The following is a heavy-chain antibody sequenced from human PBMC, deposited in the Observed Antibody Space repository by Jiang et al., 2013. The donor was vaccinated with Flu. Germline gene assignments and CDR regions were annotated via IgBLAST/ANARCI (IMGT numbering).Heavy chain of an antibody. V-gene: IGHV4-31*03. Sequence: GPGLVKPSQTLSLTCTVSGGSISSGGYYWSWIRQHPGKGLEWIGYIYYSGSTYYNPSLKSRVTISVDTSKNQFSLKLSSVTAADTAVYYCARGPHPGYCSSTSCPQGYYYYYYGMDVWGQGTTVTVSS. D-gene: IGHD2-2*01. J-gene: IGHJ6*02. CDR2: IYYSGST. CDR1: GGSISSGGYY. CDR3: ARGPHPGYCSSTSCPQGYYYYYYGMDV.